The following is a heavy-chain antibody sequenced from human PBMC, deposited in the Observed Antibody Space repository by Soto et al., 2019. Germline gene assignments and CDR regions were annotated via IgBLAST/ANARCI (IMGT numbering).Heavy chain of an antibody. J-gene: IGHJ3*02. CDR2: INTKTGGT. CDR1: GYICTGYY. V-gene: IGHV1-2*02. CDR3: ATDKVAFDM. Sequence: GASVKVSCKASGYICTGYYIQWVRQAPGQGLEWMGWINTKTGGTKYAQKFQGRVTMTRDTSINTAYMEVSRLRSDDTAVYYCATDKVAFDMWGQGTMVTVS. D-gene: IGHD3-9*01.